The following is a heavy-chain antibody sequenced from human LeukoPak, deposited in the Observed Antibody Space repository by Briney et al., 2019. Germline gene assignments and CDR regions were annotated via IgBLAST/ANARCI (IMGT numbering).Heavy chain of an antibody. CDR1: GFTFTSSA. V-gene: IGHV1-58*01. Sequence: SVKVSCKASGFTFTSSAVQWVRQARGQRLEWVGWIVVGSGITNYAQKFQERVTITRDMSTSTAYMELSSLRSEDTAVYYCAAVPIVGATTKSLDPIDYWGQGTLVTVSS. CDR3: AAVPIVGATTKSLDPIDY. J-gene: IGHJ4*02. D-gene: IGHD1-26*01. CDR2: IVVGSGIT.